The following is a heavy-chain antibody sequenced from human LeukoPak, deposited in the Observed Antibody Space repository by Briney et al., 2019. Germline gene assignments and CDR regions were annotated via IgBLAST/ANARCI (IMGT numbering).Heavy chain of an antibody. J-gene: IGHJ4*02. Sequence: GGSLRLSCAASGLTFSKFWMQWVRQAPGKGLMWVSRIDSDGSSTSYADSVKGRFTISRDNAKNMLYLQMNSLRAEDTAIYYCARDTLDWGQGTLVSVTS. V-gene: IGHV3-74*01. CDR3: ARDTLD. D-gene: IGHD1-1*01. CDR2: IDSDGSST. CDR1: GLTFSKFW.